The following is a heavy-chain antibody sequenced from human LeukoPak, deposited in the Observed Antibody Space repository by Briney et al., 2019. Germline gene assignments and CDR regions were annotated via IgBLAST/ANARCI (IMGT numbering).Heavy chain of an antibody. CDR3: ARVSGSGCQGWYYYGMDV. J-gene: IGHJ6*02. CDR2: IYYCGST. CDR1: GGSISSYY. V-gene: IGHV4-59*01. Sequence: SETLSLTCTVSGGSISSYYWSWVRQPPGKGLEWIGYIYYCGSTNYNPSLKSRVTISVDTSKHQFPLKLSSVTAADTAVYYCARVSGSGCQGWYYYGMDVWGQGTTVTVSS. D-gene: IGHD3-10*01.